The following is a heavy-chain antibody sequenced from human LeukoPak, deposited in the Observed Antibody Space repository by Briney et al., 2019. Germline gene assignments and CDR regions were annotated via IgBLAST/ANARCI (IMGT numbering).Heavy chain of an antibody. V-gene: IGHV3-15*01. J-gene: IGHJ3*02. CDR3: TTDLPYSGSPDAFDI. D-gene: IGHD1-26*01. Sequence: AGSLRLSCAASGFTFSNAWMSWVRQAPGKGLEWVGRIKSKTDGGTTDYAAPVKGRFTISRDDSKNTLYLQMNSLKTEDTAVYYCTTDLPYSGSPDAFDIWGQGTMVTVSS. CDR1: GFTFSNAW. CDR2: IKSKTDGGTT.